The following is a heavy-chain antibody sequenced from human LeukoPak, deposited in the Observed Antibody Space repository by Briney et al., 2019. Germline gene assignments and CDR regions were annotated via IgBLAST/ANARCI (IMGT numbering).Heavy chain of an antibody. CDR1: GGSIGSSSYY. CDR3: ARDMEQWLAFDY. CDR2: IYYTGST. V-gene: IGHV4-39*07. Sequence: SETLSLTCSASGGSIGSSSYYWGWIRQPPGKGLERIGSIYYTGSTNYNPSLKSRVTISVDTSKNQFSLKLNSVTAADTAVYYCARDMEQWLAFDYWGQGTLVTVSS. J-gene: IGHJ4*02. D-gene: IGHD6-19*01.